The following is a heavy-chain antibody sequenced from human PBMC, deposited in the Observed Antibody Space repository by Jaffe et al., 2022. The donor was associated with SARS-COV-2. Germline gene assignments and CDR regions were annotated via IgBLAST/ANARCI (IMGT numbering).Heavy chain of an antibody. Sequence: EAQLVESGGDLVQPGGSLRISCAASGFTFTSHWMTWIRQAPGKGLEWVAHINQDGSEKYYVDSVKGRFTVSRDNAKNSVYLQMNSLRAEDTAVYYCATRGRPEDYWGQGSLVTVSS. V-gene: IGHV3-7*01. CDR2: INQDGSEK. CDR1: GFTFTSHW. J-gene: IGHJ4*02. D-gene: IGHD5-12*01. CDR3: ATRGRPEDY.